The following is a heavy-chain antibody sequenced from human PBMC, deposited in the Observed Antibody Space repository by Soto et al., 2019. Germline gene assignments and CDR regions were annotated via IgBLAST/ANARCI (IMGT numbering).Heavy chain of an antibody. J-gene: IGHJ6*02. CDR2: FFSDAER. CDR1: GFSLTNGRMG. Sequence: QVTLKESGPVLVKPTETRTLTCRVSGFSLTNGRMGVSWIRQPPGKALEWLAHFFSDAERSYSTSMKSRLNMYKDSSGSQVVLTMTNMAPADTATYFCARMDGDYNYYGLDVWGHGIAVTVSS. D-gene: IGHD4-17*01. CDR3: ARMDGDYNYYGLDV. V-gene: IGHV2-26*01.